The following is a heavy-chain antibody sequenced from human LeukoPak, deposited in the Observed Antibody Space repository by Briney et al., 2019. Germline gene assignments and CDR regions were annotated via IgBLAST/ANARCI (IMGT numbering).Heavy chain of an antibody. J-gene: IGHJ4*02. V-gene: IGHV1-2*02. CDR2: INPNSGGT. CDR3: AISRYDSSGYQGSIFDY. Sequence: ASVKVSCKASGDTFNNYNVNWVRQAPGQGLEWMGWINPNSGGTNYAQKFQGRVTMTEDTSTDTAYMELSSLRSEDTAVYYCAISRYDSSGYQGSIFDYWGQGTLVTVSS. CDR1: GDTFNNYN. D-gene: IGHD3-22*01.